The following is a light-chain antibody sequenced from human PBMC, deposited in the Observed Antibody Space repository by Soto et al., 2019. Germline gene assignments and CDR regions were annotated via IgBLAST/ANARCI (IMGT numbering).Light chain of an antibody. V-gene: IGKV3-11*01. CDR2: DTS. Sequence: EIVLTQSPTTLPLSPGERATLSCRASETIRGLLAWYKQSPGQPPRLLIYDTSNRATGIPARFSGSGSGTEFTLTISGLAPSHLGVYYCKQRPNWPITFGQGTRLQIK. CDR3: KQRPNWPIT. J-gene: IGKJ5*01. CDR1: ETIRGL.